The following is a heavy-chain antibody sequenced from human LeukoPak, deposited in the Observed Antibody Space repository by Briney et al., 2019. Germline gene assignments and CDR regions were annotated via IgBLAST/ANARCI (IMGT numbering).Heavy chain of an antibody. CDR3: ARVVVDSSGYYPWPIDH. J-gene: IGHJ4*02. CDR2: ISAYNGNT. CDR1: RYIFTSYG. V-gene: IGHV1-18*01. Sequence: ASVKVSCKASRYIFTSYGISWVRQAPGQGLEWMGWISAYNGNTNYAQKLQGRVTMTADTSTSTAYMELRSLRSDDTAVYYWARVVVDSSGYYPWPIDHWGQRTLVSVSP. D-gene: IGHD3-22*01.